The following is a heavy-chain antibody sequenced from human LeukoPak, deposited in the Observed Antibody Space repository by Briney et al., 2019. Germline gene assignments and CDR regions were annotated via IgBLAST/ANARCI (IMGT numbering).Heavy chain of an antibody. D-gene: IGHD3-3*01. Sequence: PSETLSLTCTVSGGSISSGGYYWSWIRQHPGKGLEWIGYIYYSGSTNYNPSLKSRVTISVDTSKNQFSLKLSSVTAVDTAVYYCASGKEHYDFWSGYLDYWGQGTLVTVSS. J-gene: IGHJ4*02. CDR1: GGSISSGGYY. CDR2: IYYSGST. V-gene: IGHV4-61*08. CDR3: ASGKEHYDFWSGYLDY.